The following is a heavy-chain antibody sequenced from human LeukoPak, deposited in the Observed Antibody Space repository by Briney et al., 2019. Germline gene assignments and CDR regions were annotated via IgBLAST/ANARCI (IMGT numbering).Heavy chain of an antibody. CDR3: ARLVVVPSVWFDP. CDR1: GGSFSGYY. CDR2: INHSGTT. V-gene: IGHV4-34*01. D-gene: IGHD2-2*01. J-gene: IGHJ5*02. Sequence: PSETLSLTCAVYGGSFSGYYWNWIRQSPGKGLEWIGEINHSGTTNYNPSLKSRVSISVDTSKNQFSLKLSSVTAADTAVYYCARLVVVPSVWFDPWGQGTLVTVSS.